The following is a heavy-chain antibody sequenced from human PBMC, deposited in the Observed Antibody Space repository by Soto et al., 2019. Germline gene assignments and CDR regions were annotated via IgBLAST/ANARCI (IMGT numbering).Heavy chain of an antibody. V-gene: IGHV3-7*01. CDR1: GFTFSSPW. CDR2: IKQDGTET. Sequence: GGSLRLSCAASGFTFSSPWMSWVRQAPGKGLEWVANIKQDGTETYYVDSVKGRFTISRDNAKNSLSLQMHSLRAEDTAVYYCASYGRDSSGYYYFDYWGQGTLVTVSS. CDR3: ASYGRDSSGYYYFDY. J-gene: IGHJ4*02. D-gene: IGHD3-22*01.